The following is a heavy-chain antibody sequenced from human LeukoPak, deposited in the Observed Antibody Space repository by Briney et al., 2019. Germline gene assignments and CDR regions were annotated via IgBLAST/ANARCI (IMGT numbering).Heavy chain of an antibody. CDR3: ARGPNYDYVWGSYRYYGY. D-gene: IGHD3-16*02. CDR1: GFTFSSYA. J-gene: IGHJ4*02. CDR2: ISYDGSNK. Sequence: GGSLRLSCAASGFTFSSYAMHWVRQAPGKGLEWVAVISYDGSNKYYADSVKGRFTISRDNSKNTLYLQMNSLRAEDTAVYYCARGPNYDYVWGSYRYYGYWGQGTLVTVSS. V-gene: IGHV3-30-3*01.